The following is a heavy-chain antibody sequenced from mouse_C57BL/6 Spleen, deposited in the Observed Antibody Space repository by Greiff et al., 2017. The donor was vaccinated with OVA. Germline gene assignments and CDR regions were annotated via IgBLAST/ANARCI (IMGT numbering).Heavy chain of an antibody. V-gene: IGHV1-69*01. D-gene: IGHD2-3*01. CDR2: IDPSDSYT. CDR1: GYTFTSYW. CDR3: ARKDGYYYYFDY. Sequence: VQLQQPGAELVMPGASVKLSCKASGYTFTSYWMHWVKQRPGQGLEWIGEIDPSDSYTNYNQKFKGKSTLTVDKSSSTAYMQLSSLTSEDSAVYYCARKDGYYYYFDYWGQGTTLTVSS. J-gene: IGHJ2*01.